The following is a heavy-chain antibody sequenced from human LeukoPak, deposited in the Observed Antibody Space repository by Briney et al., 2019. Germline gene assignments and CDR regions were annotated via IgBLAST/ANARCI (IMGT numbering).Heavy chain of an antibody. D-gene: IGHD6-19*01. CDR1: GFTFSSYG. Sequence: GGSLRLSCAASGFTFSSYGMHWVRQAPGKGLEWVAVIWYDGSNKYYADSVKGRFTISRDNSKNTLYLQMNSLRAEDTAVYYCARERLGWTKRYYYYGMDVWGQGTTVTVSS. CDR2: IWYDGSNK. J-gene: IGHJ6*02. CDR3: ARERLGWTKRYYYYGMDV. V-gene: IGHV3-33*01.